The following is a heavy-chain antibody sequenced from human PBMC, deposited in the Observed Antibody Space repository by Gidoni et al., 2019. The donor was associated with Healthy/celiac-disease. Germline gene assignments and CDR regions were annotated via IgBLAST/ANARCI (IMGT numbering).Heavy chain of an antibody. CDR3: ARRMRVHPPQADYYGMDV. CDR1: GYTVTSYG. D-gene: IGHD2-8*01. V-gene: IGHV1-18*04. J-gene: IGHJ6*02. Sequence: VQLVQSGAEVKKPGASVKVSCTASGYTVTSYGISWVRQAPGQGLEWMGWISAYNGNTNYAQKLQCRVTMTTDTSTSTAYMELRSLRSDDTAVYYCARRMRVHPPQADYYGMDVWGQGTTVTVSS. CDR2: ISAYNGNT.